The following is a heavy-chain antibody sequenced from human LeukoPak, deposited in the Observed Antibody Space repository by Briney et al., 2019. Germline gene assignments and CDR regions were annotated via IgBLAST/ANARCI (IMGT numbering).Heavy chain of an antibody. Sequence: GGSLRLSCAASGFTFRNYAMTWVRQAPGKGLEWVSTISNSGGSTYYADSVKGRFTISRDNSKNTLYLQMNSLRAEDTAVYFCASSWYYFDYWGQGTLVTVSS. J-gene: IGHJ4*02. D-gene: IGHD6-13*01. CDR3: ASSWYYFDY. CDR2: ISNSGGST. CDR1: GFTFRNYA. V-gene: IGHV3-23*01.